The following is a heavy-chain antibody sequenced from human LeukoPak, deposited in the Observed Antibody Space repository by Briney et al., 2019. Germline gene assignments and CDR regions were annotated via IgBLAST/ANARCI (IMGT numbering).Heavy chain of an antibody. CDR1: GGSISSGSYY. J-gene: IGHJ4*02. D-gene: IGHD5-24*01. Sequence: PSETLSLTCTVSGGSISSGSYYMSWVRQAPGKGLEWVSVIYSGGTTYYADSVKGRFTISRDNSKNTLYLQMNSLRAEDTAVYYCARRDGYNFYFAYWGQGTLVTVSS. CDR3: ARRDGYNFYFAY. CDR2: IYSGGTT. V-gene: IGHV3-53*01.